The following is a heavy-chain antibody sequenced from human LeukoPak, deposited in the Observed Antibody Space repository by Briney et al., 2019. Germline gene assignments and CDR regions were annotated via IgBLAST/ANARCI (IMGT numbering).Heavy chain of an antibody. CDR2: ISGSGGST. Sequence: GGSLRLSCAASGFTFSSYAMSWVRQAPGKGLEWVSAISGSGGSTYYADSVKGRFTISRDNSKNTLYLQVNSLRAEDTAVYYCARAGYYYDSSGYYYERWGQGTLVTVSS. CDR1: GFTFSSYA. D-gene: IGHD3-22*01. J-gene: IGHJ4*02. CDR3: ARAGYYYDSSGYYYER. V-gene: IGHV3-23*01.